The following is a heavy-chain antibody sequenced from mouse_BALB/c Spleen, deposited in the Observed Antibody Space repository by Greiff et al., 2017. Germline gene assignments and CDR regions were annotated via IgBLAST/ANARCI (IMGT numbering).Heavy chain of an antibody. CDR3: TLYGNYFDY. CDR2: IDPENGDT. V-gene: IGHV14-4*02. Sequence: EVQLQQSGAELVRSGASVKLSCTASGFNIKDYYMHWVKQRPEQGLEWIGWIDPENGDTEYAPKFQGKANMTADTSSNTAYLQLSSLTSEDTAVYYCTLYGNYFDYWGQGTTLTVSS. D-gene: IGHD2-1*01. J-gene: IGHJ2*01. CDR1: GFNIKDYY.